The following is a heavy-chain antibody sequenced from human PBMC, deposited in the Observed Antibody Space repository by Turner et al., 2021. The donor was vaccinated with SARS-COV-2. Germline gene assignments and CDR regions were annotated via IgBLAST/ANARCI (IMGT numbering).Heavy chain of an antibody. J-gene: IGHJ4*02. CDR3: ATDPLGWAGYDY. CDR2: FDPEGRET. D-gene: IGHD6-25*01. V-gene: IGHV1-24*01. CDR1: GYTLTEIF. Sequence: QVQLVQSGAEMKKPGASVKVSCKVSGYTLTEIFIHWVRQAPGKGLEWMGGFDPEGRETIYAQKFQGRVTMTEDTSTDIAYMELSSLSSDDTAVYYCATDPLGWAGYDYWGQGTLVTVSS.